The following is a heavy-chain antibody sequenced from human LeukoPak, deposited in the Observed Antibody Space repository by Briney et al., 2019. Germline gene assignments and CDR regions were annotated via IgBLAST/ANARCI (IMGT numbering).Heavy chain of an antibody. CDR2: ISAYNGNT. V-gene: IGHV1-18*01. D-gene: IGHD6-13*01. J-gene: IGHJ6*03. CDR1: GYTFTSYG. CDR3: ARMKQQLVRWNYYYYMDV. Sequence: ASVKVSCKASGYTFTSYGISWVRQAPGQGLEWMGWISAYNGNTNYAQKLQGRVTMTTDTSTSTAYMELRSLRSDDTAAYYCARMKQQLVRWNYYYYMDVWGKGTTVTVSS.